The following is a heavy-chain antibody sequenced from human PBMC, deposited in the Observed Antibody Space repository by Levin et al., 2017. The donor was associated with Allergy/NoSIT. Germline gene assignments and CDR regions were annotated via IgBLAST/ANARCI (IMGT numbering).Heavy chain of an antibody. Sequence: RGESLKISCKGSGYSFTSYWIGWVRQMPGKGLEWMGIIYPGDSDTRYSPSFQGQVTISADKSISTAYLQWSSLKASDTAMYYCARLSREPMTTVTNWFDPWGQGTLVTVSS. CDR2: IYPGDSDT. CDR3: ARLSREPMTTVTNWFDP. V-gene: IGHV5-51*01. D-gene: IGHD4-17*01. J-gene: IGHJ5*02. CDR1: GYSFTSYW.